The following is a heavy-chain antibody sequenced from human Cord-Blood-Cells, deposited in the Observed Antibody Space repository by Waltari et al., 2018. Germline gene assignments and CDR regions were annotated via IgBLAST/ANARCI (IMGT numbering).Heavy chain of an antibody. CDR3: ARGPVDTAMVYYYYYYYMDV. J-gene: IGHJ6*03. D-gene: IGHD5-18*01. Sequence: QVQLVQSGAEVKKPGASTKVSCTASGYPSARYDIHWVGQAPGQGLEWMGWMNPNSGNTGYAQKFQGRVTMTRNTSISTAYMELSSLRSEDTAVYYCARGPVDTAMVYYYYYYYMDVWGKGTTVTVSS. CDR1: GYPSARYD. CDR2: MNPNSGNT. V-gene: IGHV1-8*01.